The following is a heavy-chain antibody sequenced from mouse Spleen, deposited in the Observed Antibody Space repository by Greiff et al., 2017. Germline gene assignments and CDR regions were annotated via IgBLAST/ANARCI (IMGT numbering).Heavy chain of an antibody. D-gene: IGHD1-3*01. CDR1: GYTFTDYE. CDR2: IDPETGGT. V-gene: IGHV1-15*01. Sequence: VQGVESGAELVRPGASVTLSCKASGYTFTDYEMHWVKQTPVHGLEWIGAIDPETGGTAYNQKFKGKAILTADKSSSTAYMELRSLTSEDSAVYYCTRRDNYDYWGQGTTLTVSS. CDR3: TRRDNYDY. J-gene: IGHJ2*01.